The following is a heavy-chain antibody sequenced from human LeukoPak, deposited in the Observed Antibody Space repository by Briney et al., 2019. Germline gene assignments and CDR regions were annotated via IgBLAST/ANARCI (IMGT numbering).Heavy chain of an antibody. V-gene: IGHV3-74*01. CDR2: INSDGSST. Sequence: PGGSVRLSCAASGFTFSSYWMHWVRQAPGKGLVWVSRINSDGSSTSYADSVKGRFTISRDNAKNTLYLQMNSLRAEDTAVYHCARAPDMVRGVISRALDIWGQGTMVTVSS. D-gene: IGHD3-10*01. CDR3: ARAPDMVRGVISRALDI. CDR1: GFTFSSYW. J-gene: IGHJ3*02.